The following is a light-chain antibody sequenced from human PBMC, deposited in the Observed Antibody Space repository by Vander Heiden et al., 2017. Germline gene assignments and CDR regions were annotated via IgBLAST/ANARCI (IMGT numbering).Light chain of an antibody. V-gene: IGLV3-1*01. J-gene: IGLJ2*01. Sequence: SSELTQPPSVSVSPGQTASITCSGNKVGDKYVSWYHEKPGQSPVLVMYEDNKRPSGIPERFSGSNSRNTATLTISGTQALDEADYYCQVWDSSTAVFGGGTKLTVL. CDR2: EDN. CDR1: KVGDKY. CDR3: QVWDSSTAV.